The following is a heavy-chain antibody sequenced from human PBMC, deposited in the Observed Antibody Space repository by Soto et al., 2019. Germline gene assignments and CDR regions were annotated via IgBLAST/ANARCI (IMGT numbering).Heavy chain of an antibody. V-gene: IGHV4-39*01. D-gene: IGHD1-26*01. J-gene: IGHJ4*02. CDR1: GGSISSSSYY. Sequence: SETLSLTCTVSGGSISSSSYYWGWIRQPPGKGLEWIGSIYYSGSTYYNPSLKSRVTISVDTSKNQFSLKLSSVTAADTAVYYCARLDTGGATSMYCSDTYYFDYWGQGTLVTVSS. CDR2: IYYSGST. CDR3: ARLDTGGATSMYCSDTYYFDY.